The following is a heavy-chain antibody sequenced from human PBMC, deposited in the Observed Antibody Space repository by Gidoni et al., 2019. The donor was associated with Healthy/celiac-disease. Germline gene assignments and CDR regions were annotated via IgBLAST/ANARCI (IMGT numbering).Heavy chain of an antibody. CDR1: GFTFSSYA. V-gene: IGHV3-30*04. D-gene: IGHD3-22*01. CDR2: SSYEGGNK. CDR3: ARVHDSSGYEYYFDY. J-gene: IGHJ4*02. Sequence: QVQLVESGGGVVQPGRSLRLSCAASGFTFSSYARHWVRPAPGKGLGGVAVSSYEGGNKYYADSVKGRFTISRDNSKNTLYLQMNSLRAEDTAVYYCARVHDSSGYEYYFDYWGQGTLVTVSS.